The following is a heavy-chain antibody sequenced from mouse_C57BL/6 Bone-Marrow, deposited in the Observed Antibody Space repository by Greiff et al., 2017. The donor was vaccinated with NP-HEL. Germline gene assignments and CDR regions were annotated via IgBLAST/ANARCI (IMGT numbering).Heavy chain of an antibody. J-gene: IGHJ2*01. Sequence: VKLQESGAELARPGASVKLSCKASGYTFTSYGISWVKQRTGQGLEWIGEIYPRSGNTYYNEKFKGKATLTADKSSSTAYMELRSLTSEDSAVYFCARRGGDYDGYYWGQGTTLTGSS. CDR3: ARRGGDYDGYY. V-gene: IGHV1-81*01. CDR2: IYPRSGNT. CDR1: GYTFTSYG. D-gene: IGHD2-4*01.